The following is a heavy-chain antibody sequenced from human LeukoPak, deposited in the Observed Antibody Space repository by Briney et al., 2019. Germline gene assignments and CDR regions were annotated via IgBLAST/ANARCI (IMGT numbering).Heavy chain of an antibody. Sequence: SETLSLTCTVSGGSISSSSYYWGWIRQPPGKGLEWIGSIYYSGSTYYNPSLKSRVTISVGTSKNQFSLKLSSVTAADTAVYYCAPLVVAATNWFDPWGQGTLVTVSS. CDR1: GGSISSSSYY. V-gene: IGHV4-39*07. D-gene: IGHD2-15*01. CDR2: IYYSGST. J-gene: IGHJ5*02. CDR3: APLVVAATNWFDP.